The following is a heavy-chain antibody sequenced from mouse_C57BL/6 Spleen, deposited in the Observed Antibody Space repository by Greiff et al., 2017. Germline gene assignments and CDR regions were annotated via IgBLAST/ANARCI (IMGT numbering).Heavy chain of an antibody. V-gene: IGHV1-55*01. CDR3: SRFYGYDYAMDY. J-gene: IGHJ4*01. CDR2: IYPGSGST. D-gene: IGHD2-2*01. Sequence: QVQLQQSGAELVKPGASVKMSCKASGYTFTSYWITWVKQRPGQGLEWIGDIYPGSGSTNYNEKFKSKATLTVDTSSSTAYMQLSSLTSEDSAVYYCSRFYGYDYAMDYWGQGTSVTVSS. CDR1: GYTFTSYW.